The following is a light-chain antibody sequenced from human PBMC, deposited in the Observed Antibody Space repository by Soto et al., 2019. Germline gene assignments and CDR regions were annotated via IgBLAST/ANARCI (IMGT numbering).Light chain of an antibody. CDR3: QQYNSYSET. V-gene: IGKV1-5*01. J-gene: IGKJ1*01. CDR2: DAS. Sequence: DIQMTQSPSTLSASIGDRVTITCRASQSISSWLAWYQQKPGKAPKLLIYDASSLESGVPSRFSGSGSATEFTLTISSLQPDDFSTYYCQQYNSYSETFGQGTKVDIK. CDR1: QSISSW.